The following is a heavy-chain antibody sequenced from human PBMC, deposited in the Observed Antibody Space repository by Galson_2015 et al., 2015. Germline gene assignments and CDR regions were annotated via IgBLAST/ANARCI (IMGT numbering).Heavy chain of an antibody. CDR3: ASTETWSGYYLYYYYYMDV. CDR2: IIPIFGTA. V-gene: IGHV1-69*01. CDR1: GGTFSSYA. Sequence: QSGAEVKKPGESLKISCKASGGTFSSYAISWVRQAPGQGLEWMGGIIPIFGTANYAQKFQGRVTITADESTSTAYMELSSLRSEDTAVYYCASTETWSGYYLYYYYYMDVWGKGTTVTVSS. J-gene: IGHJ6*03. D-gene: IGHD3-3*01.